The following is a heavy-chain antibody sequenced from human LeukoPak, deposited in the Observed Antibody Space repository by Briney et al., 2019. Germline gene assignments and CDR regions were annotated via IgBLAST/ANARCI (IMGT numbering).Heavy chain of an antibody. CDR2: IFYSGST. CDR1: GGSIGSYY. J-gene: IGHJ4*02. V-gene: IGHV4-59*01. Sequence: SETLSLTCTVSGGSIGSYYWSWIRQPPGKGLEWIGYIFYSGSTNYNPSLKSRVTISVDTSKNQFSLRLSSVTAADTAVYYCAKLLYYGSGNYYGSGNYYYFDHWGQGTLVTVSS. CDR3: AKLLYYGSGNYYGSGNYYYFDH. D-gene: IGHD3-10*01.